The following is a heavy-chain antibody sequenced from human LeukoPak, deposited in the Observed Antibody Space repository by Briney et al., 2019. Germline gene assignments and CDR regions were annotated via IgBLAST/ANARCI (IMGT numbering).Heavy chain of an antibody. CDR1: GFTFDDYG. CDR3: VRGTEVYYDSSSYYSY. V-gene: IGHV3-20*04. CDR2: TNWNGGST. Sequence: PGGSLRLSCVASGFTFDDYGMGWVRQVPGKGLEWVSGTNWNGGSTGYADSVKGRFTISRDNAKNSLYLQMNSLRAEDTALYYCVRGTEVYYDSSSYYSYWGQGTLVTVSS. J-gene: IGHJ4*02. D-gene: IGHD3-22*01.